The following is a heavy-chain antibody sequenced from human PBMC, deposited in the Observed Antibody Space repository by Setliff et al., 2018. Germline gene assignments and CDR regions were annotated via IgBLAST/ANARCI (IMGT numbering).Heavy chain of an antibody. J-gene: IGHJ3*02. Sequence: PGESLRLSCAASGFTFRTFSMHWVRQAPGKGLEWVSSISPDSIHIYYADSVKGRLTISRDNAWDSLYLQMNSLGAEDTAVYYCARSPANGGHDAFDIWGRGTMVTVSS. D-gene: IGHD6-25*01. CDR3: ARSPANGGHDAFDI. CDR2: ISPDSIHI. V-gene: IGHV3-21*01. CDR1: GFTFRTFS.